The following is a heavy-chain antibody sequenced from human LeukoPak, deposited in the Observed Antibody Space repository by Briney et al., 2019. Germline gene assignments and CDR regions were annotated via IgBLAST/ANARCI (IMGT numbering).Heavy chain of an antibody. J-gene: IGHJ4*02. CDR2: ISWDGDST. CDR1: GFTFDDYT. CDR3: AVLARGPNF. Sequence: GGSLRLSCAASGFTFDDYTMHWVRQAPGKGLEWVSLISWDGDSTYYVDSVKGRFTISRDNSKNSLYLQMNSLRAEGTALYYCAVLARGPNFWGQGILVTVSS. V-gene: IGHV3-43D*03.